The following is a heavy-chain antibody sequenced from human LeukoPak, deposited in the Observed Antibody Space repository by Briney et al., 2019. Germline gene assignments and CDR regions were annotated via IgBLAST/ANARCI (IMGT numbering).Heavy chain of an antibody. D-gene: IGHD2-15*01. CDR2: IYTSGST. J-gene: IGHJ4*02. V-gene: IGHV4-4*09. Sequence: SETLSLTCTVSGGSIGSYYWSWIRQPPGKGLEWIGYIYTSGSTNYNPSLKSRVTISVDTSKNQFSLKLSSVTAADTAVYYCARHGYCSGGSCYSDYFDYWGQGTLVTVSS. CDR1: GGSIGSYY. CDR3: ARHGYCSGGSCYSDYFDY.